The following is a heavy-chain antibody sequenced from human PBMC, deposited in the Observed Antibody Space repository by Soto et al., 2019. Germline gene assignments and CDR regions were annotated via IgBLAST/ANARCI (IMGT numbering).Heavy chain of an antibody. Sequence: QLVESGGGVVQPGRSLRLSCTASGFSFNSYAMHWVRQAPGKGLEWVAVIWYDGSNKYYADSVKGRFTISRDNSKNTLFLQMNSLRAEVTAVYYCARSGTLTGYPFDYWGQGTLVTVSS. J-gene: IGHJ4*02. CDR1: GFSFNSYA. D-gene: IGHD1-1*01. CDR2: IWYDGSNK. V-gene: IGHV3-33*01. CDR3: ARSGTLTGYPFDY.